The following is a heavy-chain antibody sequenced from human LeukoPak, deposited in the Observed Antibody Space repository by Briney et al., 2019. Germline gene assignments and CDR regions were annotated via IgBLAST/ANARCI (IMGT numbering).Heavy chain of an antibody. V-gene: IGHV3-23*01. CDR2: ISGSGGTT. CDR1: TFTFSDYW. D-gene: IGHD3-16*01. CDR3: AKTPGVMITHIFDY. J-gene: IGHJ4*02. Sequence: GGSLRLSCAASTFTFSDYWMHWVRQAPGKGLEWVSAISGSGGTTYYADSVKGRFTISRDNSKDTLYLQMNGLRAADTAVYYCAKTPGVMITHIFDYWGQGTLVTVSS.